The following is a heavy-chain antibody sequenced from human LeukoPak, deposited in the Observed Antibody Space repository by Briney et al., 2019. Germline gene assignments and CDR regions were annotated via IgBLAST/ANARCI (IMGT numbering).Heavy chain of an antibody. D-gene: IGHD3-3*01. CDR3: ARGVVSEFDY. Sequence: ASVKVSCTASGYTFTSYDINWVRQAPGQGLEWMGIINPSGGSTSYAQKFQGRVTMTRDTSTSTVYMELSSLRSEDTAVYYCARGVVSEFDYWGQGTLVTVSS. J-gene: IGHJ4*02. CDR1: GYTFTSYD. CDR2: INPSGGST. V-gene: IGHV1-46*01.